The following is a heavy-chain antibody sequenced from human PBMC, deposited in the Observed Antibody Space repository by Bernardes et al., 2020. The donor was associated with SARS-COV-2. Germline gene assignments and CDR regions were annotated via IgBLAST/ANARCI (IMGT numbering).Heavy chain of an antibody. CDR1: GFTFSSYS. D-gene: IGHD1-26*01. Sequence: VGSLRLSCAASGFTFSSYSMNWVRQAPGKGLEWVSYISSSSSTILYADSVKGRFTISRDNAKNSLYLQMNSLRDEDTAVYYCARGLWRELLGFDYWGQGSLVTVSS. J-gene: IGHJ4*02. CDR3: ARGLWRELLGFDY. CDR2: ISSSSSTI. V-gene: IGHV3-48*02.